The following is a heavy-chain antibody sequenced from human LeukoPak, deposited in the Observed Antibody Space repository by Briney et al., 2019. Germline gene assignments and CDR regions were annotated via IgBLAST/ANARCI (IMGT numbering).Heavy chain of an antibody. CDR3: AKDTIFGVVITSDYGMDV. CDR1: GFTFSSYG. CDR2: ISYDGSNK. D-gene: IGHD3-3*01. Sequence: GRSLRLSCAASGFTFSSYGMHWVRQAPGKGLEWVAVISYDGSNKYHADSVKGRFTISRDNSKNTLYLQMNSLRAEDTAVYYCAKDTIFGVVITSDYGMDVWGQGTTVTVSS. J-gene: IGHJ6*02. V-gene: IGHV3-30*18.